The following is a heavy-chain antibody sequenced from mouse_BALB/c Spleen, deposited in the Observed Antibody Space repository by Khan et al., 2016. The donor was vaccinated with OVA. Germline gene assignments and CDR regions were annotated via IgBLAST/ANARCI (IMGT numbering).Heavy chain of an antibody. D-gene: IGHD1-1*01. CDR2: VSTGGSYT. J-gene: IGHJ3*01. Sequence: EVELVESGGDLVKPGGSLKLSCAASGFTFSTYGMSWVRQTPDNRLEWVATVSTGGSYTYYPDSVKGRFTIYRDNAKNTLYLQMSSLKSEDTAMFYCARLAYYYDSEGFAYWGQGTLVTGSA. CDR3: ARLAYYYDSEGFAY. V-gene: IGHV5-6*01. CDR1: GFTFSTYG.